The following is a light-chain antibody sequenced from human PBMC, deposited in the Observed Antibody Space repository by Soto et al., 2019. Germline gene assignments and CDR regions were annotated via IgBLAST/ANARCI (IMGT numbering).Light chain of an antibody. J-gene: IGKJ4*01. CDR1: QSVSNNY. CDR2: GAS. Sequence: EIVMTQSPATLSVSPVERATLSCRASQSVSNNYLAWYQQKPGQAPRLLIYGASSRATGIPDRFSGSGSGTDFTLTISRLEPKDVAVYYCQQHGSSPRTCGGGTKVDIK. V-gene: IGKV3-20*01. CDR3: QQHGSSPRT.